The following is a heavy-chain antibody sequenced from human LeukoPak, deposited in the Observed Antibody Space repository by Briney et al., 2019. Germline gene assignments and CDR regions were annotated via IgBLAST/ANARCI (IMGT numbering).Heavy chain of an antibody. CDR1: GDSVSSNSAA. J-gene: IGHJ4*02. CDR2: TYYRSRWYN. D-gene: IGHD5-12*01. CDR3: ARESRGYSGYAAIYYSDY. Sequence: SQTLSLTCAISGDSVSSNSAAWNWIRQSPSRGLEWLGRTYYRSRWYNDYAVSVKSRITINPDTSKNQFSLQLNSVTPEDTAVYYCARESRGYSGYAAIYYSDYWGQGTLVTVSS. V-gene: IGHV6-1*01.